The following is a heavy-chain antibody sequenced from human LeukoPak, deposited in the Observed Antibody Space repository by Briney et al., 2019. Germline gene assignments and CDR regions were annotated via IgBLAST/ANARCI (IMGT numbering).Heavy chain of an antibody. CDR2: IVVGSGNT. Sequence: SVNVSCKASGFTYTRYAMQWVRQARGQRLEWIGWIVVGSGNTNYAQTFQERVTITRDMSTSTAYMELSSLRSEDTAVYYCAAADYYDSSGYYPYAFHIWGQGTMVTVSS. J-gene: IGHJ3*02. CDR1: GFTYTRYA. V-gene: IGHV1-58*02. D-gene: IGHD3-22*01. CDR3: AAADYYDSSGYYPYAFHI.